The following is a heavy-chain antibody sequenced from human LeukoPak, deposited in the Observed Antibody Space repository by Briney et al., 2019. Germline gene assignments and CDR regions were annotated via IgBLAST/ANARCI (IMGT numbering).Heavy chain of an antibody. J-gene: IGHJ1*01. CDR1: GYTFTSYG. D-gene: IGHD2-15*01. Sequence: ASVKVSCKASGYTFTSYGISWVRQAPGKGLEWMGGFDPEDGETIYAQKFQGRVTMTEDTSTDTAYMELSSLRSEETAVYYCATVRSDCSGGSCYSAEYFQHWGQGTLVTVSS. CDR3: ATVRSDCSGGSCYSAEYFQH. V-gene: IGHV1-24*01. CDR2: FDPEDGET.